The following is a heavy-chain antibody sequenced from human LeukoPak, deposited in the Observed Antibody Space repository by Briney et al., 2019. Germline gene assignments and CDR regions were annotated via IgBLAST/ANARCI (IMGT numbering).Heavy chain of an antibody. Sequence: NPSQTLSLTCTVSGGSISSGGYYWSWIRQHPGKGLEWIGYIYYSGSTYYNPSLKSRVTISVDTSKNQFSLKLSSVTAADTAVYYCARDGYCSGGSCPAIEYFDLWGRGTLVTVSS. V-gene: IGHV4-31*03. D-gene: IGHD2-15*01. J-gene: IGHJ2*01. CDR2: IYYSGST. CDR1: GGSISSGGYY. CDR3: ARDGYCSGGSCPAIEYFDL.